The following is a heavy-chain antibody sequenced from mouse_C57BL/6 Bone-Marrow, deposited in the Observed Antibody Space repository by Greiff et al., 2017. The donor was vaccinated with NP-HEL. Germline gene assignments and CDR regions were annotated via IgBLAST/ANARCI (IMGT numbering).Heavy chain of an antibody. J-gene: IGHJ4*01. D-gene: IGHD1-1*01. CDR1: GFSLTSYA. V-gene: IGHV2-9-1*01. CDR2: IWTGGGT. Sequence: QVQLQQSGPGLVAPSQSLSITCTVSGFSLTSYAISWVRQPPGKGLEWLGVIWTGGGTNYNSALKSRLSIIKDNSKSQVFLKMNSLQTDDTARYYCARNRYYGSRGYYYAMDYWGQGTSVTVSS. CDR3: ARNRYYGSRGYYYAMDY.